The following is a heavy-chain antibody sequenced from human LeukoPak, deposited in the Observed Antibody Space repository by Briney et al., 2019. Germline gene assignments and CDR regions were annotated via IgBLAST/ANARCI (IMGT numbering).Heavy chain of an antibody. CDR2: IYSGGST. D-gene: IGHD1-26*01. Sequence: PGGSLRLSCAASGFTVSSNYMSWVRQAPGKGLEWVSVIYSGGSTYYADSVKGRFTISRDNSKNTLYLRMNSLRAEDTAVYYCARASGSYYERGRHYYYYYMDVWGKGTTVTVSS. CDR1: GFTVSSNY. CDR3: ARASGSYYERGRHYYYYYMDV. V-gene: IGHV3-66*01. J-gene: IGHJ6*03.